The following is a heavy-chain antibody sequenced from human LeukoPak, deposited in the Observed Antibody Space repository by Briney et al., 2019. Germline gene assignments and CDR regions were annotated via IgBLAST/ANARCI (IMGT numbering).Heavy chain of an antibody. CDR1: GFTFSSYE. CDR3: ARDLRDTVGPFDY. V-gene: IGHV3-20*04. J-gene: IGHJ4*02. D-gene: IGHD4-23*01. CDR2: INWNGGST. Sequence: PGGSLRLSCAASGFTFSSYEMNWVRQAPGKGLEWVSGINWNGGSTGYADSVKGRFTISRDNAKNSLYLQMNSLRAEDTALYYCARDLRDTVGPFDYWGQGTLVTVSS.